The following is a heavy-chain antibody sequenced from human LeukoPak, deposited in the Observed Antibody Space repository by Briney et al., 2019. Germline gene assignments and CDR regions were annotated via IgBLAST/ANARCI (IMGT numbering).Heavy chain of an antibody. D-gene: IGHD2-2*01. CDR3: ARDGAGPAARGWFDP. Sequence: PSDTLSLTCAVSGYSISSSNYWAWIRQPPGKGLEWIGHIYYSGSTNYNPSLKSRVTILVDESKNQFSLKLNSVTAADTAVYYCARDGAGPAARGWFDPWGQGSLVIVSS. V-gene: IGHV4-28*03. CDR2: IYYSGST. CDR1: GYSISSSNY. J-gene: IGHJ5*02.